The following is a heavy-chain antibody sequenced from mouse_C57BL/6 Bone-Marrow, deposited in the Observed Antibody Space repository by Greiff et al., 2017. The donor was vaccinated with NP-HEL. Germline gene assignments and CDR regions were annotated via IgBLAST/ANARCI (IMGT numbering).Heavy chain of an antibody. J-gene: IGHJ3*01. CDR3: ARRGKNWDWFAY. D-gene: IGHD4-1*01. CDR1: GYTFTSYG. V-gene: IGHV1-81*01. CDR2: IYPRSGNT. Sequence: QVQLQQSGAELARPGASVKLSCKASGYTFTSYGISWVKQRTGQGLEWIGEIYPRSGNTYYNEKFKGKATLTADKSSSTAYMELRSLTSEDSAVYFCARRGKNWDWFAYWGQGTLVTVSA.